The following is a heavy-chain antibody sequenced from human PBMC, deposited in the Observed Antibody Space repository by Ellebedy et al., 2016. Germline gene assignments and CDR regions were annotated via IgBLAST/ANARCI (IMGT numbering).Heavy chain of an antibody. J-gene: IGHJ4*02. Sequence: GGSLRLSXAASGFTFSSYSMNWVRQAPGKGLEWVSSISSSSSYIYYADSVKGRFTISRDNAKNSLYLQMNSLRAEDTAVYYCARDLRTVTGYSSGWAHDYWGQGTLVTVSS. CDR1: GFTFSSYS. CDR3: ARDLRTVTGYSSGWAHDY. D-gene: IGHD6-19*01. CDR2: ISSSSSYI. V-gene: IGHV3-21*01.